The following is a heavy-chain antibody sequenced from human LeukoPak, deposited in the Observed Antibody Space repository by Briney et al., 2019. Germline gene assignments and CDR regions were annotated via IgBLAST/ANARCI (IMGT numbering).Heavy chain of an antibody. CDR3: ARSDGYGLVDI. Sequence: SETLSLTCTVSGGSISSYYWSWIRQPPGKGLEWIGYIYYSGSTNYNPSLKSRVTISVDTPKNHFSLTLSSVTAADTAVCYCARSDGYGLVDIWGQGTMVTVSS. D-gene: IGHD3-10*01. J-gene: IGHJ3*02. CDR1: GGSISSYY. V-gene: IGHV4-59*12. CDR2: IYYSGST.